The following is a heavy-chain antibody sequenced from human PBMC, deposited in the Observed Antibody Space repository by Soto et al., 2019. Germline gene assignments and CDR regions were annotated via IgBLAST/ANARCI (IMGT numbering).Heavy chain of an antibody. CDR2: IIPIFGTA. CDR1: GGTFSSYA. Sequence: QVPLVQSGAEVKKPGSSVKVSCKASGGTFSSYAIIWVRQAPGQGLEWMGGIIPIFGTANYAQKFQGRVTITADESTSTAYMELSSLRSEDTAVYYCARDIVATITISPRMEYYYYGMDVWGQGTTVTVSS. V-gene: IGHV1-69*01. CDR3: ARDIVATITISPRMEYYYYGMDV. J-gene: IGHJ6*02. D-gene: IGHD5-12*01.